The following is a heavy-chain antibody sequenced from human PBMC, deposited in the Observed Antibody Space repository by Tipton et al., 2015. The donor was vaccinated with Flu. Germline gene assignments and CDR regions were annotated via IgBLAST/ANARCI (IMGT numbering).Heavy chain of an antibody. J-gene: IGHJ4*02. CDR3: ARHSLGDILTGPFDQ. D-gene: IGHD3-9*01. V-gene: IGHV4-39*01. Sequence: TLSLTCTVSSGSIRSTNYFCAWIRQPPGKRLELIGSIYPSGTTYYNPSLKSRVTISVDTSKSQSSLMLRSVTAADTAVYYCARHSLGDILTGPFDQWGQGTLVTVSS. CDR2: IYPSGTT. CDR1: SGSIRSTNYF.